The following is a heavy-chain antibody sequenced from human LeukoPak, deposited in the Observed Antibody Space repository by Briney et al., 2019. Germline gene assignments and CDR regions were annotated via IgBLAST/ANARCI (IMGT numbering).Heavy chain of an antibody. V-gene: IGHV4-39*01. CDR2: IYYSGST. Sequence: SETLSLTCTVSGGSINSSSYYWGWIRQPPGKGLEWIGSIYYSGSTYYNPSLKSRVTISVDTSKNQFSLKLSSVTAADTAVYYCASPVAGTDGDFFDYWGQGTLVTVSS. CDR3: ASPVAGTDGDFFDY. CDR1: GGSINSSSYY. D-gene: IGHD6-19*01. J-gene: IGHJ4*02.